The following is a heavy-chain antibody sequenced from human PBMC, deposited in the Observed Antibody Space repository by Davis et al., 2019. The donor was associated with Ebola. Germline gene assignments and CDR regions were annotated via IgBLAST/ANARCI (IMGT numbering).Heavy chain of an antibody. CDR1: GYTFTTFG. J-gene: IGHJ6*02. CDR2: ISAYNGNT. Sequence: ASVKVSCKASGYTFTTFGISWVRQAPGQGLEWMGWISAYNGNTNYAQKVQGRVTMTTDTSTSTAYMELRSLRSDDTAVYYCAREGEQLVRIYYGMDVWGQGTTVTVSS. V-gene: IGHV1-18*01. D-gene: IGHD6-6*01. CDR3: AREGEQLVRIYYGMDV.